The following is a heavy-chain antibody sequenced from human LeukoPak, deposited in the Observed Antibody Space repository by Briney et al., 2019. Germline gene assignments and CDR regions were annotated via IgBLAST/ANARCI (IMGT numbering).Heavy chain of an antibody. Sequence: GGSLRLSCAVSGSPFSSYAMTWVRQGPGKGLEWVSGISNSGGSTYYADSVRGRFTISRDNSKNTLYLQMNSLRPEDTAVYYCAKDSGSKALDYWGQGTLVTVAS. V-gene: IGHV3-23*01. CDR2: ISNSGGST. J-gene: IGHJ4*02. D-gene: IGHD1-26*01. CDR3: AKDSGSKALDY. CDR1: GSPFSSYA.